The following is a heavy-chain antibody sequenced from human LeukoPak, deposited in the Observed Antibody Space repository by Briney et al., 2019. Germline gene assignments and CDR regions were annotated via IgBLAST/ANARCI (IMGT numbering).Heavy chain of an antibody. J-gene: IGHJ4*02. V-gene: IGHV4-59*08. CDR2: IYCSGTT. CDR1: VGSISNYY. D-gene: IGHD1-26*01. Sequence: SETLSLTCTVSVGSISNYYWSWLRQPPGKGLEGIGFIYCSGTTHYNPSLKSRVTMSVATSNNQFSLRLSSVTAADTAIYYCARHSGASPHYFDYWGQGALVTVSS. CDR3: ARHSGASPHYFDY.